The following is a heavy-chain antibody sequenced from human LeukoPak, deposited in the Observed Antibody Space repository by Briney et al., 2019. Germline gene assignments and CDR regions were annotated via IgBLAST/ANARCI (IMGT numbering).Heavy chain of an antibody. V-gene: IGHV3-33*01. CDR2: IWYDGSNK. J-gene: IGHJ4*02. D-gene: IGHD3-3*01. Sequence: GGSLRLSCAASGFTFSSYGMHWVRQAPGKGLEWVAVIWYDGSNKYYADSVKGRFTIPRDNSKNTLYLQMNSLRAEDTAVYYCASFFPATYDNWGQGTLVTVSS. CDR1: GFTFSSYG. CDR3: ASFFPATYDN.